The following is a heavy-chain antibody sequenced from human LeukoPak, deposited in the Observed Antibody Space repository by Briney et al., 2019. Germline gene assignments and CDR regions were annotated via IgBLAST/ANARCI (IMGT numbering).Heavy chain of an antibody. D-gene: IGHD6-6*01. CDR3: AKIPSSDFLPYYYYGMDV. V-gene: IGHV3-23*01. CDR2: ISGSGAGI. CDR1: GFTFSSYA. J-gene: IGHJ6*02. Sequence: PGGSLRLSCAASGFTFSSYAMSWVRQAPGKGLEWVSSISGSGAGIYYADSVKGRFTISRDNSKNTLYLQMNSLRAEDTAVYYCAKIPSSDFLPYYYYGMDVWGQGTTVTVSS.